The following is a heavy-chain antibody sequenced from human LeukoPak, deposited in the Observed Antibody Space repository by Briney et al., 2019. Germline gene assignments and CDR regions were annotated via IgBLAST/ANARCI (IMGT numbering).Heavy chain of an antibody. D-gene: IGHD3-10*01. V-gene: IGHV3-23*01. CDR1: GFTFSSYG. J-gene: IGHJ4*02. CDR3: AKYYYGSGSYPDYFDY. CDR2: ISGSGGST. Sequence: GGSLRLSCAASGFTFSSYGMSWVRQAPGKGLEWVSAISGSGGSTYYADSVKGRFTISRDNSKNTLYLQMNSLRAEDTAVYYCAKYYYGSGSYPDYFDYWGQGTLVTVSS.